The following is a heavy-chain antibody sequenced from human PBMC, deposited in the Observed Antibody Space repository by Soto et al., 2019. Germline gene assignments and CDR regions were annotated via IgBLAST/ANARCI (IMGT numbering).Heavy chain of an antibody. CDR3: ARSSYPYYCDY. J-gene: IGHJ4*02. CDR1: EFSFSSYW. Sequence: EVQLVESGGGLVQPGGSLRLSCAASEFSFSSYWMHWVRQAPGKGLVWVSHIRNDGSYTTYADSVKGRFTISRDNAKNTLYLEMNSLRAEDTAVYYCARSSYPYYCDYWGQGALVTVSS. CDR2: IRNDGSYT. V-gene: IGHV3-74*01.